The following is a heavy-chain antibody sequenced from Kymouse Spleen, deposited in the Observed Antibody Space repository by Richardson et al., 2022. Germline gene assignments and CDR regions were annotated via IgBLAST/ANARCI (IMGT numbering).Heavy chain of an antibody. CDR2: IGTAGDT. Sequence: EVQLVESGGGLVQPGGSLRLSCAASGFTFSSYDMHWVRQATGKGLEWVSAIGTAGDTYYPGSVKGRFTISRENAKNSLYLQMNSLRAGDTAVYYCARGRGSGSYYIPSYFDYWGQGTLVTVSS. CDR3: ARGRGSGSYYIPSYFDY. D-gene: IGHD3-10*01. J-gene: IGHJ4*02. V-gene: IGHV3-13*01. CDR1: GFTFSSYD.